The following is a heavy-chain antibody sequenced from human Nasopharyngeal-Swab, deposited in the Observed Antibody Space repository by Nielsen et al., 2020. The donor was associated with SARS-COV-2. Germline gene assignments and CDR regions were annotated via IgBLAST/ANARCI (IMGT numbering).Heavy chain of an antibody. CDR1: GFTFSRHW. Sequence: GESLKISCEASGFTFSRHWMHWVRQAAGKVLVWVSRINPDGSVTSYADSVKGRFSVSRDNAKNALYLQMNSLRGEDTAAYFCARGRPSYGREGSDYWGQGTLVTVSS. V-gene: IGHV3-74*03. CDR2: INPDGSVT. J-gene: IGHJ4*02. D-gene: IGHD5-18*01. CDR3: ARGRPSYGREGSDY.